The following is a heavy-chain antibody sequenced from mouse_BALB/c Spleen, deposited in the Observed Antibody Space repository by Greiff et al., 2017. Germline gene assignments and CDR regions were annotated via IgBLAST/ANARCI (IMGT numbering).Heavy chain of an antibody. V-gene: IGHV5-9-3*01. J-gene: IGHJ1*01. Sequence: EVNVVESGGGLVKPGGSLKLSCAASGFTFSSYAMSWVRQTPEKRLEWVATISSGGSYTYYPDSVKGRFTISRDNAKNTLYLQMSSLRSEDTAMYYCASPATDWYFDVWGAGTTVTVSS. CDR3: ASPATDWYFDV. CDR1: GFTFSSYA. D-gene: IGHD1-1*01. CDR2: ISSGGSYT.